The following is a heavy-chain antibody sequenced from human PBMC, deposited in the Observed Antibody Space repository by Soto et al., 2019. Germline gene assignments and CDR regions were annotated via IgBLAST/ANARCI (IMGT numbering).Heavy chain of an antibody. D-gene: IGHD3-3*01. CDR1: GWSFSGYY. J-gene: IGHJ5*02. Sequence: XETLSLTCSVDGWSFSGYYWSWIRQPPGKGLEWIGEINHSGSTNYNPSLKSRVTISVDTSKNQFSLKLSSVTAADTAVYYCARGQKYDFWSGYFFFGWFDHWGQGNLVTVSS. CDR2: INHSGST. V-gene: IGHV4-34*01. CDR3: ARGQKYDFWSGYFFFGWFDH.